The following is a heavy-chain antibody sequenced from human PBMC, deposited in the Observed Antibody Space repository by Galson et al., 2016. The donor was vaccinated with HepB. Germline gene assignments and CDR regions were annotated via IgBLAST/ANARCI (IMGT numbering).Heavy chain of an antibody. Sequence: SLRLSCAASGFTFSSYAMSWVRQAPGKGLEWVSFISASGGYIRYADSVKGRFTISRDNSKNTLFLQMNSLRPEDTAVYFCAKDTACTSTSCPGFFDYWGQGTLVTVSS. CDR1: GFTFSSYA. CDR2: ISASGGYI. J-gene: IGHJ4*02. D-gene: IGHD2-2*01. V-gene: IGHV3-23*01. CDR3: AKDTACTSTSCPGFFDY.